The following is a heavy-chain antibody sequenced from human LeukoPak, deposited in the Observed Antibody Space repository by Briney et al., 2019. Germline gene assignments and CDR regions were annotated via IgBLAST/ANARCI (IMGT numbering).Heavy chain of an antibody. Sequence: GGSLRLSCAASGFTFSGSAMHWVRQASGKGLEWVSYISFSVNTKYYGDSVKGRFTISRDNAKNSLYLHMDSLRAEDTAVYYCARRAYSSGWAYFGHWGQGTLVTVSS. J-gene: IGHJ4*02. D-gene: IGHD6-19*01. V-gene: IGHV3-48*04. CDR2: ISFSVNTK. CDR3: ARRAYSSGWAYFGH. CDR1: GFTFSGSA.